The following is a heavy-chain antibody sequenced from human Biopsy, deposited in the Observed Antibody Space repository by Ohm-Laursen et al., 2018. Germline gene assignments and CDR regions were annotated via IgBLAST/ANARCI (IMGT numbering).Heavy chain of an antibody. D-gene: IGHD6-6*01. V-gene: IGHV3-21*01. CDR1: GFTVSSYD. J-gene: IGHJ6*02. CDR2: ISETSSHI. Sequence: LSLTCAASGFTVSSYDMNWVRQAPGKGLEWISYISETSSHIYDADSVRGRFTVARDIAKNSLYLQLNSLRVEDTAVYYCARDSSRRAREGGMDVWGQGTTVTVSS. CDR3: ARDSSRRAREGGMDV.